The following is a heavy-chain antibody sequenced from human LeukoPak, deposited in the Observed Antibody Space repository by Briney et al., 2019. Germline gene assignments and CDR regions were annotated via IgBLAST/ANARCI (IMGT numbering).Heavy chain of an antibody. V-gene: IGHV3-43D*04. CDR3: GKGRPTIWGSFDY. CDR1: GFTFDDYA. D-gene: IGHD3-9*01. Sequence: GGSLRLSCAASGFTFDDYAMHWVRQAPGKGLEWVSLISWDGGSTYYADSVKGRFTISRDNSKNSLYLQMNSLRAEDTALYYCGKGRPTIWGSFDYWGQGTLVTVSS. CDR2: ISWDGGST. J-gene: IGHJ4*02.